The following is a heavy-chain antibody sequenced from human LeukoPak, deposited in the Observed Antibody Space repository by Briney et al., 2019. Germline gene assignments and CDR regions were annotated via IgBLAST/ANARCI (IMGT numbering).Heavy chain of an antibody. CDR2: IYYSGST. CDR1: GGSISSYY. Sequence: SETLSLTCTVSGGSISSYYWSWIRQPPGKGLEWIGYIYYSGSTNYNPSLKSRVAISVDTSKNQFSLKLSSVTAADTAAYYCARRILSYMDVWGKGTTVTISS. CDR3: ARRILSYMDV. J-gene: IGHJ6*03. V-gene: IGHV4-59*01. D-gene: IGHD2-15*01.